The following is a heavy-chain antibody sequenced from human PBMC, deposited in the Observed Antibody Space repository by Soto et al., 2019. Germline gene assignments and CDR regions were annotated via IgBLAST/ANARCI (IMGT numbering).Heavy chain of an antibody. CDR3: AKDRRTYYYDSSGYYGFDY. V-gene: IGHV4-4*02. J-gene: IGHJ4*02. D-gene: IGHD3-22*01. Sequence: PSETLSLTCVVSGGSISSNHWWNWVRQPPGKGLERIGEIFHSGGTNYDPSLKSRATISLDKSKNQFSLNLSSVTAADTAVYYCAKDRRTYYYDSSGYYGFDYWGQGTLVTVSS. CDR2: IFHSGGT. CDR1: GGSISSNHW.